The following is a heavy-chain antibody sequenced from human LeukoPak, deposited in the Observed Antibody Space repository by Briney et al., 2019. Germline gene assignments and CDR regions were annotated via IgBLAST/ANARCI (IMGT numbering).Heavy chain of an antibody. Sequence: GGSLRLSCAASGFTFSSYSMNWVRQAPGKGLEWVSSISSSYIYYADSVKGRFTISRDNAKNSLYLQMNSLRAEDTAVYYCARAAGTPYYDFWSGYYLGYYFDYWGQGTLVTVSS. D-gene: IGHD3-3*01. CDR1: GFTFSSYS. V-gene: IGHV3-21*01. CDR2: ISSSYI. CDR3: ARAAGTPYYDFWSGYYLGYYFDY. J-gene: IGHJ4*02.